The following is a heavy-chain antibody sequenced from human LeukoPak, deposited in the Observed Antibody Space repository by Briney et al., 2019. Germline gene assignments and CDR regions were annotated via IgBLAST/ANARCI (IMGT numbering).Heavy chain of an antibody. CDR3: AGHVSEMAATYYFDY. CDR1: GYRFSSCW. Sequence: GESLKISCKGSGYRFSSCWIGWVRQMPGKGLEWMGIINPGDSDTRYSPSFQGQVTISVDKSISTAYLQWSSLKASDTAMYYCAGHVSEMAATYYFDYWGQGTLVTVSS. V-gene: IGHV5-51*01. D-gene: IGHD2-15*01. CDR2: INPGDSDT. J-gene: IGHJ4*02.